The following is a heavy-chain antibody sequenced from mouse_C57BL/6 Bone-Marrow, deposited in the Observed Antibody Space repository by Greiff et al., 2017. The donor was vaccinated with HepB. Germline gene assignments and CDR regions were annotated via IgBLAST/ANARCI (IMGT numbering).Heavy chain of an antibody. J-gene: IGHJ2*01. CDR3: TRDRFDYHFDY. CDR1: GFTFSTSA. D-gene: IGHD2-13*01. CDR2: INTGGTYT. Sequence: EVQVVESGGDLVKPGGSLKLSCVASGFTFSTSAMSWVRQTPDKRLEWVATINTGGTYTYYPASVKGRFTISKDTAKNTLFLQMNSLKSEDSAIYYCTRDRFDYHFDYWCQGTTLTVTS. V-gene: IGHV5-6*01.